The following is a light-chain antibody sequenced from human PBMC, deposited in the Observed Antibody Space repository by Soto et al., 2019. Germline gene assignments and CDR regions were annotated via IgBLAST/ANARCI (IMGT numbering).Light chain of an antibody. Sequence: QSVLTQPPSASGSPGQSVTISCTGTSGDIGGYNYVSWYQQHPGKAPKLMIYEVSNRPSGVSNRFSGSKSGNTASLTISGLQAEDEADYYCSSYTSSSTLVFGGGTKVTVL. CDR1: SGDIGGYNY. V-gene: IGLV2-14*01. CDR2: EVS. J-gene: IGLJ2*01. CDR3: SSYTSSSTLV.